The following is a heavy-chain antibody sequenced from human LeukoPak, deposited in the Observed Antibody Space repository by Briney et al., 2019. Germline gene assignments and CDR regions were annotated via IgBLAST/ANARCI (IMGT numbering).Heavy chain of an antibody. CDR2: IYSGGST. J-gene: IGHJ4*02. CDR3: AKRHSWVAGAYYFDY. V-gene: IGHV3-53*01. Sequence: GGSLRLSCAASGFTVSSNYMSWVRQAPGKGLEWVSVIYSGGSTYYADSVKGRFTISRDNSKNTLYLQMNSLRAEDTAVYYCAKRHSWVAGAYYFDYWGQGTLVTVSS. CDR1: GFTVSSNY. D-gene: IGHD6-19*01.